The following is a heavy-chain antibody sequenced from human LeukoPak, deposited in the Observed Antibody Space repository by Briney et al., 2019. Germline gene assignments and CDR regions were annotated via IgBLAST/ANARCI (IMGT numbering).Heavy chain of an antibody. CDR3: AREIGYGYFDY. V-gene: IGHV1-69*01. J-gene: IGHJ4*02. D-gene: IGHD5-18*01. CDR2: IIPIFGTA. CDR1: GGTFSSYA. Sequence: VASVKVSCKASGGTFSSYAISWVRQAPGQGLEWMGGIIPIFGTANYAQKFQGRVTITADESTSTAYMELSSLRSEDTAVYYCAREIGYGYFDYWGQGTLVTVSS.